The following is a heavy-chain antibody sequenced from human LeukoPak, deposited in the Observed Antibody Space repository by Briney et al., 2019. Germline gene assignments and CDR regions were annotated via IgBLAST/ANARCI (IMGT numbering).Heavy chain of an antibody. J-gene: IGHJ4*02. CDR3: TTAPWGAYD. CDR1: GFTFSDHY. V-gene: IGHV3-72*01. D-gene: IGHD3-16*01. CDR2: IRNKPSSYNT. Sequence: PGGSLRLSCAASGFTFSDHYMDWVRQAPGRGLEWLGRIRNKPSSYNTEYAATVRGSFTISRDDSKNSLYLQLNSLQTEDTAIYYCTTAPWGAYDWGQGTLVTVSS.